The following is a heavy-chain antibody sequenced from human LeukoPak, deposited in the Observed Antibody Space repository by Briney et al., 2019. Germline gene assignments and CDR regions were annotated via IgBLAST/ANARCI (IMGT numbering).Heavy chain of an antibody. V-gene: IGHV3-23*05. D-gene: IGHD2-2*01. CDR1: GFTFSSYA. CDR2: ICSDNKA. J-gene: IGHJ6*02. Sequence: GGSLRLSCEASGFTFSSYAMIGVRQAPGEGLGRVLSICSDNKAHYSDSVKGRFSISRYNTKSMLFLQLSSLRAEDTDLYYCARDLRYYAAMDVWGQGTTVTVSS. CDR3: ARDLRYYAAMDV.